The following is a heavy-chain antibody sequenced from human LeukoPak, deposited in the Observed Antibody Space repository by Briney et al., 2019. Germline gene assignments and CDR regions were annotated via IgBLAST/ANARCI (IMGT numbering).Heavy chain of an antibody. D-gene: IGHD1-26*01. CDR2: ISGSGGST. V-gene: IGHV3-23*01. Sequence: GGSLRFSCAASGFTFSSYAMSWVRQAPGKGLEWVSAISGSGGSTYYADSVKGRFTISRDNSKNTLYLQMNSLRAEDTAVYYCAKDYLLRGATAYYFDYWGQGTLVTVSS. CDR3: AKDYLLRGATAYYFDY. J-gene: IGHJ4*02. CDR1: GFTFSSYA.